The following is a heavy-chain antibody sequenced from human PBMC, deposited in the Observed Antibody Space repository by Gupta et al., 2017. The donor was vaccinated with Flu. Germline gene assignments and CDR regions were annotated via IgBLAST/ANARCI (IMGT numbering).Heavy chain of an antibody. V-gene: IGHV3-49*03. J-gene: IGHJ3*02. Sequence: EVQLVESGGGLIQPGRSLRLSCTASGFTFEDCARDWLREAPGKGLEWVGFNRSKAYGGTTEYAASVKGRFTVSRDDSQSIAYLQMNSLETEDTAVYYCTRHRTGNWNDVFDIWGQGAMVTVSS. CDR3: TRHRTGNWNDVFDI. CDR2: NRSKAYGGTT. D-gene: IGHD1-1*01. CDR1: GFTFEDCA.